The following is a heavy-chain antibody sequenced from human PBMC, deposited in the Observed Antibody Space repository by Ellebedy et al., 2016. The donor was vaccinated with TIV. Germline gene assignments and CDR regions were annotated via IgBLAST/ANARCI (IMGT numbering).Heavy chain of an antibody. D-gene: IGHD4-17*01. CDR1: GFTFSNYA. CDR2: ITSGHTT. Sequence: PGGSLRLSCAASGFTFSNYAMSWVRQAPGKGLEWVSGITSGHTTYYAASVKGRFTISRDNSRSTLYLQMNSLRAEDTAVYYCAKDKVFGDSKWEIDVWGQGTTVTVSS. J-gene: IGHJ6*02. CDR3: AKDKVFGDSKWEIDV. V-gene: IGHV3-23*01.